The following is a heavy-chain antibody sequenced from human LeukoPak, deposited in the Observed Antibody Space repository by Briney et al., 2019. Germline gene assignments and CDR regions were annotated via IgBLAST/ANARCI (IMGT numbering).Heavy chain of an antibody. CDR3: ATVPYLYGGNSGKYFQH. CDR2: FDPEDGET. CDR1: GYTLTELS. D-gene: IGHD4-23*01. Sequence: ASVKVSCKVSGYTLTELSMHWVRQAPGKGLEWMEGFDPEDGETIYAQKFQGRVTMTEDTSTDTAYMELSSLRSEDTAVYYCATVPYLYGGNSGKYFQHWGQGTLVTVSS. V-gene: IGHV1-24*01. J-gene: IGHJ1*01.